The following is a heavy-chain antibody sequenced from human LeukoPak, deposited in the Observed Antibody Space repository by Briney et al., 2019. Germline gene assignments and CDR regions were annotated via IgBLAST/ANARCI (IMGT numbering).Heavy chain of an antibody. J-gene: IGHJ4*02. D-gene: IGHD2-2*01. CDR1: GFTFSSYA. Sequence: PGGSLRLSCAASGFTFSSYAMSWVRQAPGKGLEWVSAISGSGGSTYYADSVKGRFTISRDNSKNTLYLQMNSLRAEDTAVYYCARDHSFSLGYCSSTSCYGFGYWGQGTLVTVSS. V-gene: IGHV3-23*01. CDR3: ARDHSFSLGYCSSTSCYGFGY. CDR2: ISGSGGST.